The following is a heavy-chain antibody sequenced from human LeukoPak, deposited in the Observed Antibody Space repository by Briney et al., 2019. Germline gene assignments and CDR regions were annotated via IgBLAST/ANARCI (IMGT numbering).Heavy chain of an antibody. CDR2: ISSSRSDT. J-gene: IGHJ4*02. V-gene: IGHV3-11*05. D-gene: IGHD1-26*01. CDR3: ARDRLWEVGATPYFAC. Sequence: GGSLRLSCAASGFTFSDYYMSWIRQAPGKGLEWVSYISSSRSDTKYADSVKGRFTISRDNAKNSLYLQMNSLRAEDTAVYYCARDRLWEVGATPYFACWGQGTLVTVSS. CDR1: GFTFSDYY.